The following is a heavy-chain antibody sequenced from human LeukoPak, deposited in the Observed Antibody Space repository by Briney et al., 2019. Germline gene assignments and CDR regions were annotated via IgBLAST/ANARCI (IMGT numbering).Heavy chain of an antibody. J-gene: IGHJ4*02. Sequence: GGSLRLSCAASGFSFSSYGMHWVRQAPGKGLEWVAVKSYDGSNKYYADSVKGRFTISRDNSKNTVYLQMNSLRAEDTAVYFCAKDHNYYYDSSAYYSGLDYWGQGTLVTVSS. CDR1: GFSFSSYG. D-gene: IGHD3-22*01. CDR2: KSYDGSNK. V-gene: IGHV3-30*18. CDR3: AKDHNYYYDSSAYYSGLDY.